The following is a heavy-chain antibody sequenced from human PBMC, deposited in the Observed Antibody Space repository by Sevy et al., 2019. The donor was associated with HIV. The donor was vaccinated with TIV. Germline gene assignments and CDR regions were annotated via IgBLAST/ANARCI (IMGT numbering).Heavy chain of an antibody. V-gene: IGHV3-23*01. D-gene: IGHD3-22*01. CDR2: ISGSGGST. CDR1: GFTFSSYA. Sequence: GGSLRLSCAASGFTFSSYAMSWVRQAPGKGLEWVSAISGSGGSTYYADSVKGRFTISRDNSKNTLYLQMNSLRAEDTAVHYCAKDGTPFRYDSSGYYYDYWGQGTLVTVSS. CDR3: AKDGTPFRYDSSGYYYDY. J-gene: IGHJ4*02.